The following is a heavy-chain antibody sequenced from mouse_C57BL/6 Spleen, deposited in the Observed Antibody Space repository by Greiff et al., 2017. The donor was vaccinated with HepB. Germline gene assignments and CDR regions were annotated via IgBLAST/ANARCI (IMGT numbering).Heavy chain of an antibody. CDR3: ARTYSNYFDY. J-gene: IGHJ2*01. CDR2: IYPGDGDT. D-gene: IGHD2-5*01. Sequence: VQLQQSGAELVKPGASVKISCKASGYAFSSYWMNWVKQRPGKGLEWVGQIYPGDGDTNYNGKFKGTATLTADKSSSTAYMQLSSLTSEDSAVYFCARTYSNYFDYWGQGTTLTVSS. V-gene: IGHV1-80*01. CDR1: GYAFSSYW.